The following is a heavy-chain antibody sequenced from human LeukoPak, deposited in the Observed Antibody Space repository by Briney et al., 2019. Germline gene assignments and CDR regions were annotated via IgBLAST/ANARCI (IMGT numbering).Heavy chain of an antibody. J-gene: IGHJ6*02. V-gene: IGHV4-59*01. CDR3: ARDSSIAAAGTSNYYYYYGMDV. CDR1: GGSISSYH. CDR2: IYYSGST. Sequence: SETLSLTCTVSGGSISSYHWSWIRQPPGKGLEWIGYIYYSGSTNYNPSLKSRVTISVDTSKNQFSLKLSSVTAADTAVYYCARDSSIAAAGTSNYYYYYGMDVWGQGTTVTVSS. D-gene: IGHD6-13*01.